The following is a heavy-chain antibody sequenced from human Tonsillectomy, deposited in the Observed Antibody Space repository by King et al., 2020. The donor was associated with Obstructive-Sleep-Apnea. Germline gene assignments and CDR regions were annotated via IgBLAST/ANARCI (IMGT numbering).Heavy chain of an antibody. V-gene: IGHV1-8*01. CDR2: MNPNSGNT. CDR3: ATTSGNYGNYYVMDV. CDR1: GYTFTSYD. Sequence: VQLVQSGAEVKKPGASVKVSCKASGYTFTSYDINWVRQATGQGLEWMGWMNPNSGNTGYAQDFQGRVTMTRNTSISTAYMELSSLRSEDTAVYYCATTSGNYGNYYVMDVWGQGTTVTVSS. J-gene: IGHJ6*02. D-gene: IGHD1-26*01.